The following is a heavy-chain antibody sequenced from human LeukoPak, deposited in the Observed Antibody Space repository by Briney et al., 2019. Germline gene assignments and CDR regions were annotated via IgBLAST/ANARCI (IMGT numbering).Heavy chain of an antibody. CDR3: VRDFSPYCDGDCYFDAFDI. V-gene: IGHV3-7*01. Sequence: PGGSLRLSCAASGFTFSSYWMTWVRQVPGKGLEWVSNINRDGSVIHYMDSVKGRFTISRDNAKNSLYLQMNSLRAEDTAVYYCVRDFSPYCDGDCYFDAFDIWGQGTVVTVSS. D-gene: IGHD2-21*01. CDR1: GFTFSSYW. J-gene: IGHJ3*02. CDR2: INRDGSVI.